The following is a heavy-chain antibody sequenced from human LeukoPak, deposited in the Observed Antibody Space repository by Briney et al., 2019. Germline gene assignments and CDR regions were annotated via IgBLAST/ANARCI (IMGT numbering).Heavy chain of an antibody. CDR3: SNSYCGGDCYSGGYFDY. CDR1: GFTFGDYG. V-gene: IGHV3-49*04. J-gene: IGHJ4*02. Sequence: GSLRLSCTGSGFTFGDYGMGWVRQAPGKGLEWVGFIRSKAYGGTTEYAASVKGRFTISRDDSKSIAYLQMNSLKTEDTAVYYCSNSYCGGDCYSGGYFDYWGQGTLVTVSS. D-gene: IGHD2-21*02. CDR2: IRSKAYGGTT.